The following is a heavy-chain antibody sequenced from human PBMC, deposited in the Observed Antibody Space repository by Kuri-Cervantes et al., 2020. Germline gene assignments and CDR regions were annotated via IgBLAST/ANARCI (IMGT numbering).Heavy chain of an antibody. J-gene: IGHJ6*02. CDR3: ATHEYGDYPYYYGMDV. V-gene: IGHV3-30*03. CDR2: ISYDGSNK. Sequence: GESLKISCAASGFTFSSYGMHWVRQAPGKGLEWVAVISYDGSNKYYADSVKGRFTISRDNSKNTLYLQMNSLRAEDTAVYYCATHEYGDYPYYYGMDVWGQGTTVTVSS. D-gene: IGHD4-17*01. CDR1: GFTFSSYG.